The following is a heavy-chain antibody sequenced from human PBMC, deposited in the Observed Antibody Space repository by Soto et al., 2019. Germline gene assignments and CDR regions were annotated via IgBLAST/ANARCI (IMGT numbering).Heavy chain of an antibody. CDR1: GFTFDTFA. CDR3: VKSLGFCSSSSCSRDYYYYYGMDV. D-gene: IGHD2-2*01. V-gene: IGHV3-30-3*02. J-gene: IGHJ6*02. Sequence: SLRLSCAASGFTFDTFAIHWVRQTPGKVLEWVALISYDGYNKYYADSVKGRFSISRDNSRNTLYLQMNSLRPEDAAVYYCVKSLGFCSSSSCSRDYYYYYGMDVWGQGTTVTVSS. CDR2: ISYDGYNK.